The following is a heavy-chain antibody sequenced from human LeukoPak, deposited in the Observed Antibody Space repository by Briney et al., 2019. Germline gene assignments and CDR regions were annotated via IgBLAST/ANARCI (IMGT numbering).Heavy chain of an antibody. Sequence: GGSLRLSCTAAGFTFRIYTMSGVRGAPGEGLEGGLGINYSGGSTYYTFSVKGRFTIYRDNSKNTLYLQMHSVSAEDRSLFYRAIRGYSEFYFHYWGQGALVTVS. CDR2: INYSGGST. CDR1: GFTFRIYT. D-gene: IGHD5-18*01. CDR3: AIRGYSEFYFHY. J-gene: IGHJ4*02. V-gene: IGHV3-23*01.